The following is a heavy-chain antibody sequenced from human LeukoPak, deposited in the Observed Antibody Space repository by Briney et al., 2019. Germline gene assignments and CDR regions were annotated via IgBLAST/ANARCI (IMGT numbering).Heavy chain of an antibody. Sequence: PSETLSLTCTVSGGSIRSSSYYWGWLRQPPGKGLEGIGSINYSGSAYYNPSLKSRITISVDTSKSQFSLKLNSVTAADTAVYYCARPYSSSSYYYFDYWGQGTLVTVSS. J-gene: IGHJ4*02. CDR2: INYSGSA. CDR3: ARPYSSSSYYYFDY. V-gene: IGHV4-39*01. CDR1: GGSIRSSSYY. D-gene: IGHD6-6*01.